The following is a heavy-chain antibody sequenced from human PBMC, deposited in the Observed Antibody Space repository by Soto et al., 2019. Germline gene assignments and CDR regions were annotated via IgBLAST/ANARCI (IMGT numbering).Heavy chain of an antibody. CDR2: ISSSGSTI. CDR3: ARGGASVTTPFDY. Sequence: QAQLVESGGGLVKPGGSLRLSCAASGFAFSDPYMRWIRQAPGKGLEWISYISSSGSTIYYADSVKGRFTISRDNAKKSLYLQMDSLTADDTAVYYCARGGASVTTPFDYWGQGTQVTVSS. J-gene: IGHJ4*02. CDR1: GFAFSDPY. D-gene: IGHD4-17*01. V-gene: IGHV3-11*01.